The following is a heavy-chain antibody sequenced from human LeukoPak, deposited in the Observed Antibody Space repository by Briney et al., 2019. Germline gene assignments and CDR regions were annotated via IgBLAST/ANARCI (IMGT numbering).Heavy chain of an antibody. V-gene: IGHV4-59*01. Sequence: SETLPLTCTVSRGSMSGYYWSWIRQPPGKGLEWIGYIYYGGSTNYNPSLKSRVTISVDTSKNQFSLKLSSVTAADTAVYYCARVQIAVPGNYYFDYWGQGTLATVSS. J-gene: IGHJ4*02. CDR1: RGSMSGYY. CDR2: IYYGGST. D-gene: IGHD6-19*01. CDR3: ARVQIAVPGNYYFDY.